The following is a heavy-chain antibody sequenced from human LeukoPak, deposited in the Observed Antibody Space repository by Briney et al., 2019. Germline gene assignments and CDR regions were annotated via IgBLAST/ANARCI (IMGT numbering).Heavy chain of an antibody. CDR3: ARDFGPYGMDV. J-gene: IGHJ6*02. V-gene: IGHV3-74*01. Sequence: PGGSLRLSCAASGFTFSSYSMNWVRQAPEKGLEWVSRINSDGSTTNYADSVKGRFTISRDNAMSTLYLQMNSLRAEDTAVYYCARDFGPYGMDVWGQGTTVTVSS. CDR1: GFTFSSYS. CDR2: INSDGSTT. D-gene: IGHD3-16*01.